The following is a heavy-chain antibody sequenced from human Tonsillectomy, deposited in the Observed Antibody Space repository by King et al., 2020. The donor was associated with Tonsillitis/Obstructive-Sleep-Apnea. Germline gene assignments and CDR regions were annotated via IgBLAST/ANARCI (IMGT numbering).Heavy chain of an antibody. CDR1: GFTFSSYA. CDR2: ISSYGDST. CDR3: ATGLAAKVDY. D-gene: IGHD2-15*01. J-gene: IGHJ4*02. V-gene: IGHV3-64*01. Sequence: QLVQSGGGLVQPGGSLRLSCAASGFTFSSYAMHWVRQAPGKGLEYVSAISSYGDSTYYANSVKGRFTISRDNSKNTLYLQMGSLRAEDMAVYYCATGLAAKVDYWGQGTLVTVSS.